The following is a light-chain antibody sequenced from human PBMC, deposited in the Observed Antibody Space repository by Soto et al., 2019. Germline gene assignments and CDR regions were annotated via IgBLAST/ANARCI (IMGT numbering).Light chain of an antibody. CDR2: VNS. V-gene: IGLV1-40*01. CDR1: SSNIGAGYD. CDR3: QSYDSSLSAVV. Sequence: QSVLTQPPSVSGAPGQRVTISCTGSSSNIGAGYDVHWYQQLPGTAPKLLIYVNSNRPSGVPDRFSGSKSGTSASLAITGLQAEDEAVYYCQSYDSSLSAVVFGGGTKLTVL. J-gene: IGLJ2*01.